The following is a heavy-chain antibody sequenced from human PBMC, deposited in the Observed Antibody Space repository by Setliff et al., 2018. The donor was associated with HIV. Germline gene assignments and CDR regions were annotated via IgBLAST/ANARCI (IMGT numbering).Heavy chain of an antibody. V-gene: IGHV5-51*01. CDR2: IYPDDSDT. J-gene: IGHJ5*02. D-gene: IGHD5-12*01. CDR1: GYSFTTNW. Sequence: GESLKISCKASGYSFTTNWIGWVRQVHGKGLEWMGNIYPDDSDTWYSPSFKGQVIMSVDKSINTAYLQWISLKASDTAMYYCARQGSGYKNWFDPWGQGTLVTVSS. CDR3: ARQGSGYKNWFDP.